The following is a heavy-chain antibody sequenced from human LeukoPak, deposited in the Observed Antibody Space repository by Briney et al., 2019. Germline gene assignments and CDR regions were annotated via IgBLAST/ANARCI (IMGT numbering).Heavy chain of an antibody. Sequence: GGSLRLSCEASGFTFSSHGMHWVRQAPGKGLEWVAVIWFDGSNKYYADSVKGRFTISRDNSKNTLNLQMSSLRAEDTAVYYCARGYCSSTSCYAIDCWGQGTVVTVSS. D-gene: IGHD2-2*01. CDR2: IWFDGSNK. J-gene: IGHJ4*02. CDR1: GFTFSSHG. CDR3: ARGYCSSTSCYAIDC. V-gene: IGHV3-33*01.